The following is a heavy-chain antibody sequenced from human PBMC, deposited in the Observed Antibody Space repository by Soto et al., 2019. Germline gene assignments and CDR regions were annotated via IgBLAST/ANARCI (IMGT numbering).Heavy chain of an antibody. CDR2: IYYSGST. CDR1: GGSISSYY. CDR3: AREAGSSSWYPNWFDP. V-gene: IGHV4-59*01. D-gene: IGHD6-13*01. Sequence: SETLSLTCTVSGGSISSYYWSWIRQPPGKGLEWIGYIYYSGSTNYNPSLKSRVTISVDTSKNQFSLKLSSVTAADTAVYYCAREAGSSSWYPNWFDPWGQGTLVTVSS. J-gene: IGHJ5*02.